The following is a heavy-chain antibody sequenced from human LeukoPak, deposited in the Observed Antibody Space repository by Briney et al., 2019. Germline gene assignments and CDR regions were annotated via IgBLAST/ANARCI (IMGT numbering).Heavy chain of an antibody. V-gene: IGHV3-7*04. CDR3: ARAGTYYDFWSGYRDYYMDV. J-gene: IGHJ6*03. Sequence: GGSLRLSCAASEFTFSTYWMSWVRQAPGKGLEWVANIKQDGSEKYYVDSVKGRFTISRDNAKNSLYLQMNSLRAEDTAVYYCARAGTYYDFWSGYRDYYMDVWGKGTTVTVSS. D-gene: IGHD3-3*01. CDR1: EFTFSTYW. CDR2: IKQDGSEK.